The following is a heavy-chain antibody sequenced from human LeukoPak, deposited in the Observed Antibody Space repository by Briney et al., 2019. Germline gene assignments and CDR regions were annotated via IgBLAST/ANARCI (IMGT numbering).Heavy chain of an antibody. CDR2: IYYSGST. Sequence: SSETLSLTCTVSGGSISSYYWSWMRQPPGKGLEWIGYIYYSGSTNYNPSLKIRVTISVDTSKNQFSRKLSSVTAADTAVYYCARDAIGIAAAYDAFDIWGQGTMVTVSS. J-gene: IGHJ3*02. D-gene: IGHD6-13*01. CDR1: GGSISSYY. V-gene: IGHV4-59*01. CDR3: ARDAIGIAAAYDAFDI.